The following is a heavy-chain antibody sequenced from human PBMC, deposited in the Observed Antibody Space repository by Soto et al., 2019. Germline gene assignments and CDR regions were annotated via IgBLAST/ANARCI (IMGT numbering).Heavy chain of an antibody. J-gene: IGHJ4*02. CDR3: ARVTGSYYPSYFDY. Sequence: SETLSLTCTVSGGSISSYYWSWIRQPPGKGLEWIGYIYYSGSTNYNPSLKSRVTISVDTSKNQYSQKLSSVTTADTAVYYCARVTGSYYPSYFDYWGQGTLVTVSS. CDR2: IYYSGST. D-gene: IGHD3-10*01. V-gene: IGHV4-59*01. CDR1: GGSISSYY.